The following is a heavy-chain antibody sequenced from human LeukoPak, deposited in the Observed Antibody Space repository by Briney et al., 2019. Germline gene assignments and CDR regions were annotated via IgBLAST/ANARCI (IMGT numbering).Heavy chain of an antibody. Sequence: ASVKDSCKASGYTFINYDINWVRQAPGQGLEWMGWMNPNTGKTGYGQKFQVRVTITRNTSTNTAYMELSSLRFEDTAVYYCARGHLEWFRGIDVYNIWGQGTMVTVSS. D-gene: IGHD3-3*01. V-gene: IGHV1-8*03. CDR1: GYTFINYD. J-gene: IGHJ3*02. CDR2: MNPNTGKT. CDR3: ARGHLEWFRGIDVYNI.